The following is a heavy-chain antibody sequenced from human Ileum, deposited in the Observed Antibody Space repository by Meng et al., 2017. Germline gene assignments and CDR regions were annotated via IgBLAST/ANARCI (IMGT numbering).Heavy chain of an antibody. D-gene: IGHD1-26*01. CDR1: GDSISSSGW. J-gene: IGHJ4*02. V-gene: IGHV4-4*02. Sequence: QVKVQESGPGLVKPSGTLSLTCAGSGDSISSSGWWSWVRQPPGKGLEWIGQIYQSGSTNYNPSLKSRVTISIDRSENQLSLKLSSVTAADTAVYYCARHIVGPTPGMEYWGQGTLVTVSS. CDR3: ARHIVGPTPGMEY. CDR2: IYQSGST.